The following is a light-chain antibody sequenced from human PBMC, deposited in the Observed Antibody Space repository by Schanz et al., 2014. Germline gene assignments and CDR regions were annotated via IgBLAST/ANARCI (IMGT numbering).Light chain of an antibody. CDR3: QQYNNWPRT. V-gene: IGKV3D-15*01. J-gene: IGKJ1*01. CDR2: GAS. Sequence: EIVLTQSPGTLSVSPGERATLSCRASQTVSSSLAWYQQKPGQAPRLLIYGASSRATGIPDRFSGSGSGTEFTLTISSLQSEDFALYFCQQYNNWPRTFGQGTKVEIK. CDR1: QTVSSS.